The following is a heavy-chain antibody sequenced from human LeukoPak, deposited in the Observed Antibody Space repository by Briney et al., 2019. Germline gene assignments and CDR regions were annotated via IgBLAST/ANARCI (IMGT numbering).Heavy chain of an antibody. CDR2: ISYDGSNK. Sequence: GGSLRLSCAASGFTFSSYGMHWVRQAPGKGLEWVTVISYDGSNKYYADSVKGRFTISRDNSKNTLYLQMNSLRAEDTAVYYCAKKDRAAAPRARLDHWGQGTLVTVSS. V-gene: IGHV3-30*18. CDR3: AKKDRAAAPRARLDH. J-gene: IGHJ4*02. D-gene: IGHD6-25*01. CDR1: GFTFSSYG.